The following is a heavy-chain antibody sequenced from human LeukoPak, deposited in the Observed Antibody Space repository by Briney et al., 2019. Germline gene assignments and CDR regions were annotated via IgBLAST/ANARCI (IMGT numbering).Heavy chain of an antibody. CDR3: ARDPSVTNFHDAFDI. J-gene: IGHJ3*02. V-gene: IGHV3-7*05. Sequence: PGGFLRLSCAASGFTFSRYWTSCVRQAPGKGLEWVATIKQDGSQKEYVDFVKGRFTISRDNAKNSLYLQMNSLRAEDTAVYYCARDPSVTNFHDAFDIWGQGTMVTVSS. CDR2: IKQDGSQK. CDR1: GFTFSRYW. D-gene: IGHD4-17*01.